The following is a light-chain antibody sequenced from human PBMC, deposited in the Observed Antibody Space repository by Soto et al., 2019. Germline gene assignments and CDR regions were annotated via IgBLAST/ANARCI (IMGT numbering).Light chain of an antibody. CDR1: SSDVGGYIY. V-gene: IGLV2-14*01. CDR2: EFS. CDR3: STYTSTSTVL. J-gene: IGLJ2*01. Sequence: QSALTQPASVSGSPGQSITICCTGTSSDVGGYIYVSWYQQHPGKAPKLMIYEFSHRPSGVSNRFSGSKSGNTASLTISGLQAEDEADYYCSTYTSTSTVLFGGGTKLTVL.